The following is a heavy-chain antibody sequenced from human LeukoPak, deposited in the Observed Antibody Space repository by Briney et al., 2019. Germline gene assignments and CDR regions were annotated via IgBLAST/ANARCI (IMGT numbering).Heavy chain of an antibody. J-gene: IGHJ2*01. CDR2: IKQDGSEK. D-gene: IGHD3-9*01. CDR3: ARAPEYYDILTGYYGWYFDL. V-gene: IGHV3-7*01. CDR1: GFTFSSYW. Sequence: GGSLRLSCAASGFTFSSYWMSWVRQAPGKGLEWVANIKQDGSEKYYVDSVKGRFTISRDNAKNSLYLQMNSLRAEDTAVYYCARAPEYYDILTGYYGWYFDLWGCGTLVTVSS.